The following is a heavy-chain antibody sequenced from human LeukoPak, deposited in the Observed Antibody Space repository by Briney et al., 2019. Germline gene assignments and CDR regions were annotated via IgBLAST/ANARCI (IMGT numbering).Heavy chain of an antibody. Sequence: PGRSLRLSCAASGFTFDDYAMHWVRQAPGKGLEWVSGISWNSGSIGYADSVKGRFTISRDNAKNSLYLQMNSLRAEDTALYYCAKDLYRLGNYMDVWGKGTTVTISS. CDR1: GFTFDDYA. CDR2: ISWNSGSI. J-gene: IGHJ6*03. V-gene: IGHV3-9*01. D-gene: IGHD3-16*02. CDR3: AKDLYRLGNYMDV.